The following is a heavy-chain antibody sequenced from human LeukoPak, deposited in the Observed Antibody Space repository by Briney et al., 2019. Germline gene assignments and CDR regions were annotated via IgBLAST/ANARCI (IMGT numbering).Heavy chain of an antibody. D-gene: IGHD3-22*01. Sequence: SETLSLTCTVSGGSISSSSYYWGWIRQPPGKGLEWIGSIYYSGSTYYNPSFKSRVTIPVDTSKNQFSLKLSSVTAADTAVYYCARSPTYYYDSSGLLDAFDIWGQGTMVTVSS. V-gene: IGHV4-39*01. CDR3: ARSPTYYYDSSGLLDAFDI. J-gene: IGHJ3*02. CDR1: GGSISSSSYY. CDR2: IYYSGST.